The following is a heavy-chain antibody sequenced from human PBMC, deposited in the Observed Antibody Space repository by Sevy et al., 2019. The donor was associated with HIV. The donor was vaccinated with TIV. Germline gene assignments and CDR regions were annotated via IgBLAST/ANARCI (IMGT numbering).Heavy chain of an antibody. D-gene: IGHD5-12*01. Sequence: SETLSLTCSVSAGTIVSSGHYWGWIRQTPGKGLEWIGSIYYNGHTYYNPSLNSRITIPIDTSKNQFSLNRSSVTAADTAIYFCAREAGGYGYDYGMDVWGQGTTVTVSS. J-gene: IGHJ6*02. CDR1: AGTIVSSGHY. V-gene: IGHV4-39*02. CDR3: AREAGGYGYDYGMDV. CDR2: IYYNGHT.